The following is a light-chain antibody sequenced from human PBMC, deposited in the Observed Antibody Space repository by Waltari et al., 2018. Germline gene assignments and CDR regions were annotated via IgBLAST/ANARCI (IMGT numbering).Light chain of an antibody. J-gene: IGKJ4*01. CDR1: RGIGVF. CDR2: AAS. CDR3: QRYDETPRT. V-gene: IGKV1-27*01. Sequence: DVQMTQFPSSLSAAVGDRDSITCRASRGIGVFLAWYQQKPGQVPKLVIYAASTLQAGVPSRFSGSGSGTTFTLTISSLQPEDVATYYCQRYDETPRTFGGGTKVEI.